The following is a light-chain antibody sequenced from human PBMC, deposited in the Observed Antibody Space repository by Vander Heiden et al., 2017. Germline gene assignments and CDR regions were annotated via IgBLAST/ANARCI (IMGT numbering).Light chain of an antibody. CDR3: QQRYSTPIT. J-gene: IGKJ4*01. CDR2: AAS. V-gene: IGKV1-39*01. Sequence: SHLTQSPSSLSPSVGDRVAITLRASQRISSYLNWYQQKPGKAPKLLIYAASSVQSGVPSTFSGSGCATDFTLSISRLQPEDFATYYCQQRYSTPITFGGGTKVEIK. CDR1: QRISSY.